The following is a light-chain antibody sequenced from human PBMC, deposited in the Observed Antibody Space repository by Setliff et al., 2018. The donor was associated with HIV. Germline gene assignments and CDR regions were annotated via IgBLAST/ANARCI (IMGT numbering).Light chain of an antibody. CDR1: SSDVGLYNF. Sequence: QSALAQPASVSGSPGQSITISCTGTSSDVGLYNFVSWYQQHPGKVPKLIIYDVANRPSGISHRSSGAKSGNTASLTISGLQADDEADYYCSSFRTNRKFVFGTGTKVTVL. CDR2: DVA. V-gene: IGLV2-14*01. CDR3: SSFRTNRKFV. J-gene: IGLJ1*01.